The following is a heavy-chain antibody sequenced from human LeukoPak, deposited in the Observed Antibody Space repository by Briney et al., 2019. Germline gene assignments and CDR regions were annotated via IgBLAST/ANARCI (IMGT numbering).Heavy chain of an antibody. CDR3: ARESSGWYQFDY. J-gene: IGHJ4*02. D-gene: IGHD6-19*01. CDR2: IYYSGST. V-gene: IGHV4-59*01. CDR1: GVSISSYY. Sequence: PSETLSLTCTVSGVSISSYYWSWIRQPPGKGLEWIGYIYYSGSTNYNPSLKSRVTISVDTSKNQFSLKLSSVTAADTAVYYCARESSGWYQFDYWGQGTLVTVSS.